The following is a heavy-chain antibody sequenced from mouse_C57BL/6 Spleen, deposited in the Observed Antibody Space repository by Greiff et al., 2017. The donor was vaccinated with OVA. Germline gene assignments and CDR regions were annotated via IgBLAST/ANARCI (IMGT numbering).Heavy chain of an antibody. CDR3: ARKGYDGYGYFDY. CDR1: GYAFSSSW. D-gene: IGHD2-3*01. Sequence: QVQLQQSGPELVKPGASVKISCKASGYAFSSSWMNWVKQRPGKGLEWIGRIYPGDGDTNYNGKFKGKATLTADKSSSTAYMQLSSLTSEDSAVYFCARKGYDGYGYFDYWGKGTTLTVSS. J-gene: IGHJ2*01. CDR2: IYPGDGDT. V-gene: IGHV1-82*01.